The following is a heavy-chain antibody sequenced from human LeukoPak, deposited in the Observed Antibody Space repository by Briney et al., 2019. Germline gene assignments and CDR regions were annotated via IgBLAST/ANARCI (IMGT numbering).Heavy chain of an antibody. D-gene: IGHD3-22*01. J-gene: IGHJ4*02. CDR3: AREVSEGFGF. CDR2: INHNGNVN. CDR1: GFTFSSYW. V-gene: IGHV3-7*01. Sequence: GGSLRLSCAASGFTFSSYWMNWARQAPGKGLEWVASINHNGNVNYYVDPVKGRFTISRDNAKNSLYLQMSNLRAEDTALYYCAREVSEGFGFWGQGTLVTVSS.